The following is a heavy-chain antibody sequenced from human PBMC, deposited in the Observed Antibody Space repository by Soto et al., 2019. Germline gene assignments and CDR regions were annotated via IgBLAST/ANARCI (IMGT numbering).Heavy chain of an antibody. Sequence: SETLSLTCAVSGGSISSSNWWSWVRHPPGKGLEWIGEIYHSGSTNYNPSLKSRVTISVDKSKNQFSLKLSSVTAADTAVYYCASTRYSGSYYAFDIWGQGTMVTVSS. CDR3: ASTRYSGSYYAFDI. CDR2: IYHSGST. CDR1: GGSISSSNW. V-gene: IGHV4-4*02. J-gene: IGHJ3*02. D-gene: IGHD1-26*01.